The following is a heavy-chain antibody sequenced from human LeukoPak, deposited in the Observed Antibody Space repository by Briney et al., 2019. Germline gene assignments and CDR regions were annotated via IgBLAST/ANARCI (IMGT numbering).Heavy chain of an antibody. CDR3: AAHVLLWFGELGGFDY. V-gene: IGHV3-23*01. CDR1: GFTFSSYA. J-gene: IGHJ4*02. D-gene: IGHD3-10*01. CDR2: ISGSGGST. Sequence: SGGSLRLSCAASGFTFSSYAMSWVRQAPGKGLEWVSAISGSGGSTYYADSVKGRFTISRDNSKNTLYLQMNSLRAEDTAVYYCAAHVLLWFGELGGFDYWGREPWSPSPQ.